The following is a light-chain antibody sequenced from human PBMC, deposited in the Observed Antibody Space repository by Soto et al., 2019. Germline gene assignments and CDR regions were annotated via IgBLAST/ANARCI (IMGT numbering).Light chain of an antibody. Sequence: EIVLTQSPGTLSLSPGERATLSCRASPSVSSNNLAWYQQRPGQAPRVVIYGASTRATGIPERFSGSGSGTDFTLTISRLEPEDFAVYYCQQYGRSPFTFGPGTKVDIK. CDR1: PSVSSNN. J-gene: IGKJ3*01. V-gene: IGKV3-20*01. CDR3: QQYGRSPFT. CDR2: GAS.